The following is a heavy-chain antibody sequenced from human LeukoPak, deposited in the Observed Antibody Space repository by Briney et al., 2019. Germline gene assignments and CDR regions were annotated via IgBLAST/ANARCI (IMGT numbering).Heavy chain of an antibody. V-gene: IGHV4-38-2*02. Sequence: SETLSLTCTVSGYSNSSGYYWGWIRQPPGKGLEWIGSIYHSGSTYYNPSLKSRVTISVDTSKNQFSLKLRSVSAAYTAVYYCARVTYEGSVVYGGQGTLVTASS. CDR3: ARVTYEGSVVY. CDR2: IYHSGST. D-gene: IGHD5-12*01. CDR1: GYSNSSGYY. J-gene: IGHJ4*02.